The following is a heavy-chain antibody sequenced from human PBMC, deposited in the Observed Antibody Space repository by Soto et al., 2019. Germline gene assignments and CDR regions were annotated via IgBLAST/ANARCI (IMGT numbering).Heavy chain of an antibody. CDR2: IYWDDDK. J-gene: IGHJ4*02. Sequence: QITLNESGPTQVKPRQTLTLTCTFSGFSLTTSGVGVGWIRQSPGKAPEWLALIYWDDDKRYSPSLKSRLTTTKDTSKNQVVLTMADLDPADTATYSCAHRVLRTVFALVTTTAIYFDFWGQGTPVAVSS. CDR1: GFSLTTSGVG. CDR3: AHRVLRTVFALVTTTAIYFDF. D-gene: IGHD3-3*01. V-gene: IGHV2-5*02.